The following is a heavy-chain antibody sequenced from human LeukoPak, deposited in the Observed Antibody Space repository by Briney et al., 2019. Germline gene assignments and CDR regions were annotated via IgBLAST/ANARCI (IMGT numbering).Heavy chain of an antibody. CDR3: ARALLGGLYRLDV. Sequence: PSGTLSLTCAVYGGSFSGYYWSWIRQPPGKGLEWIGEINHSGSTNYNPSLKSRVTISVDTSKNQFSLKLSSVTAADTAVYYCARALLGGLYRLDVWGKGTTVTVSS. D-gene: IGHD3-16*02. CDR2: INHSGST. V-gene: IGHV4-34*01. CDR1: GGSFSGYY. J-gene: IGHJ6*04.